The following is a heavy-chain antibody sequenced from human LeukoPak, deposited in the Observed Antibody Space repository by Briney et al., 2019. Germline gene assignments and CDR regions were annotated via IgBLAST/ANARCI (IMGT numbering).Heavy chain of an antibody. V-gene: IGHV3-74*03. J-gene: IGHJ5*02. D-gene: IGHD2-2*01. CDR1: GFTFRRYW. CDR3: ARAMPHDNWFNP. CDR2: INGDLTNT. Sequence: GGSLRLSCIASGFTFRRYWMTWVRQVAGKGLVWVSRINGDLTNTTYADSVKGRFTISRDNAKNTLYLQMNSLRAEDTAVYYCARAMPHDNWFNPWGQGSLVTVSS.